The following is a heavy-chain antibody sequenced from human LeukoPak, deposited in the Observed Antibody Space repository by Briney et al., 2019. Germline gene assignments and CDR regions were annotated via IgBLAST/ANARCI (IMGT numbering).Heavy chain of an antibody. V-gene: IGHV4-4*07. J-gene: IGHJ5*02. CDR2: IYTSGTT. CDR3: VRDGRGFCSSSSVCYSWFHP. CDR1: GGSISSYY. D-gene: IGHD2-21*02. Sequence: KASETLSLTCTVSGGSISSYYWSWIRQPAGKGLEWIGRIYTSGTTNYNPSLQSRVSMSIDTSKNQFSLKLSSLTAADTAVYYCVRDGRGFCSSSSVCYSWFHPWGQGTLVAVSS.